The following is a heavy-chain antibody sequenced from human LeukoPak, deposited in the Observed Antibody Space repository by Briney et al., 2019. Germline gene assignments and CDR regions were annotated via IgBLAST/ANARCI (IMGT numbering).Heavy chain of an antibody. CDR1: GGSISSGGYY. Sequence: SETLSLTCTVSGGSISSGGYYWSWIRQHPGKGLEWIGYIYYSGSTYYNPSLKSRVTISVDTSKNQFSLKLSSVTAADTAVYYCARVSTLDSSGYYGAFDIWGQGTMVTVSS. J-gene: IGHJ3*02. CDR3: ARVSTLDSSGYYGAFDI. V-gene: IGHV4-31*03. CDR2: IYYSGST. D-gene: IGHD3-22*01.